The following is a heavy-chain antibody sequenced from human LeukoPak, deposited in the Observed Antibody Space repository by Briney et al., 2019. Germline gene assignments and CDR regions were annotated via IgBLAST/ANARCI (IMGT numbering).Heavy chain of an antibody. CDR2: ISFDGSNK. Sequence: GGSLRLSCAASGFTFSTYGMHWVRQAPGKGLEWVAVISFDGSNKYYADSVKGRFTISRDNSKNTPYLQMNSLRVEDTAVYYCARAQIWFGEPNLDCWGQGTLVTVSS. J-gene: IGHJ4*02. V-gene: IGHV3-30*03. D-gene: IGHD3-10*01. CDR3: ARAQIWFGEPNLDC. CDR1: GFTFSTYG.